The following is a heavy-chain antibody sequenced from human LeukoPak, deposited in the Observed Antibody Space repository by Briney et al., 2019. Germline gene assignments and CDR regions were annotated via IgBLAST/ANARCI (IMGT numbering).Heavy chain of an antibody. CDR3: ASTYCSSTSCYTGIFDY. Sequence: SQTLSLTCTVSGGAISSGDYYWSWIRQPPGKGLEWLGYIYYSGSTYYTPSLKSRVTISVDTSKNQFSLKLSSVTAADTAVYYCASTYCSSTSCYTGIFDYWGQGTLVTVSS. J-gene: IGHJ4*02. CDR2: IYYSGST. D-gene: IGHD2-2*02. V-gene: IGHV4-30-4*08. CDR1: GGAISSGDYY.